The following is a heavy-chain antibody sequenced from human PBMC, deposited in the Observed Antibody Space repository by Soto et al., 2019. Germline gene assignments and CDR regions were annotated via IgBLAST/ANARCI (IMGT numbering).Heavy chain of an antibody. CDR3: VRLDTTTTTILNY. CDR2: IYYSGST. V-gene: IGHV4-31*03. D-gene: IGHD4-17*01. CDR1: GGSISSGGYY. J-gene: IGHJ4*02. Sequence: SETLSLTCTVSGGSISSGGYYWSWIRQHPGKGLEWIGYIYYSGSTYYNPSLKNRGNISVDTSKNQISLRLTSVTAAETAVKSCVRLDTTTTTILNYWGQGALVTVSS.